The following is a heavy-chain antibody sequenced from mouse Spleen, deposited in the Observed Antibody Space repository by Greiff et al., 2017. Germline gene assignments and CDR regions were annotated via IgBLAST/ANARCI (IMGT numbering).Heavy chain of an antibody. V-gene: IGHV5-4*01. D-gene: IGHD1-1*01. CDR2: ISDGGSYT. Sequence: EVKLVESGGGLVKPGGSLKLSCAASGFTFSSYAMSWVRQTPEKRLEWVATISDGGSYTYYPDNVKGRFTISRDNAKNNLYLQMSHLKSEDTAMYYCGRDRHYGSSYDYWGQGTTLTVSS. J-gene: IGHJ2*01. CDR1: GFTFSSYA. CDR3: GRDRHYGSSYDY.